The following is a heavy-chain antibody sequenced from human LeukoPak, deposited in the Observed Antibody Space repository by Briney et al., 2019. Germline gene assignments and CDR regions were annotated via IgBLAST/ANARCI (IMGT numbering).Heavy chain of an antibody. CDR1: GYTFTDYY. CDR3: ARTPVGLTVRGALYYYGMDV. CDR2: INPKSGGT. D-gene: IGHD3-10*01. Sequence: ASVKVSCKASGYTFTDYYMHWVRQAPGQGLEWMGWINPKSGGTNYAQKFQGRVTMTRDTSISTAYMELARLKSDDTAVYYCARTPVGLTVRGALYYYGMDVWGQGTTVTVSS. V-gene: IGHV1-2*02. J-gene: IGHJ6*02.